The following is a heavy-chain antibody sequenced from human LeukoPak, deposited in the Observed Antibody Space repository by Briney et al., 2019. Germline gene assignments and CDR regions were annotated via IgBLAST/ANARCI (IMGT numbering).Heavy chain of an antibody. J-gene: IGHJ6*02. CDR2: XXGXGGIR. V-gene: IGHV3-23*01. CDR3: AKGTWDLLPSHYYYGMDV. Sequence: LXXSCAAXXXXXXXXXMSXXXXAXGXXLXXVXXXXGXGGIRYYADSGKGRFTISRDNSKNTLYLQMNSLKAEDTAVYYCAKGTWDLLPSHYYYGMDVWGQGATVTVSS. D-gene: IGHD1-26*01. CDR1: XXXXXXXX.